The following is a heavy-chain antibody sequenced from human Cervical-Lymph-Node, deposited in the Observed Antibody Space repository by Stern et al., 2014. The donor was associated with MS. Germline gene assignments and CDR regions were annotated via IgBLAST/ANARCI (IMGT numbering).Heavy chain of an antibody. CDR2: IITYNGNT. V-gene: IGHV1-18*01. CDR3: ARGLLGSENAFDI. D-gene: IGHD2-15*01. CDR1: GYTFTSYG. Sequence: QVQLVQSGAEVKKPGASVKVSCKASGYTFTSYGISWVRQAPGQGLEWMGWIITYNGNTNYAQKRQGRVTITTDTSTSTAYMELMSLRSDDTAVYYCARGLLGSENAFDIWGQGTMVTVSS. J-gene: IGHJ3*02.